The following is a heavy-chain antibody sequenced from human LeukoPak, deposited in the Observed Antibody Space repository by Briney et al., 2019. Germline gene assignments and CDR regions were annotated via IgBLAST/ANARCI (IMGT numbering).Heavy chain of an antibody. D-gene: IGHD4-17*01. J-gene: IGHJ3*02. V-gene: IGHV1-18*01. CDR2: ISAYNGNT. CDR1: GHTFTSYG. Sequence: ASVKVSCKASGHTFTSYGISWVRQAPGQGLEWMGWISAYNGNTNYAQKFQGRVTITADKSTSTAYMELSSLRSEDTAVYYCARDYGDYSDAFDIWGQGTMVTVSS. CDR3: ARDYGDYSDAFDI.